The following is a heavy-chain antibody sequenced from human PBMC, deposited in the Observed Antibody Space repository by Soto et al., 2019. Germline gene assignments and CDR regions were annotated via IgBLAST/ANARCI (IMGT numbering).Heavy chain of an antibody. CDR1: GFTFSSYA. J-gene: IGHJ4*02. Sequence: GGALRLSSGASGFTFSSYAMSWVRQAPGKGLEWVSVISGSGGSTYYADSVKGRFTISRDNSKNTLFLQMNILRAEDTAVYYCAKASVAGTFYGVSYFDYWCQGTLVTVST. CDR2: ISGSGGST. CDR3: AKASVAGTFYGVSYFDY. D-gene: IGHD6-19*01. V-gene: IGHV3-23*01.